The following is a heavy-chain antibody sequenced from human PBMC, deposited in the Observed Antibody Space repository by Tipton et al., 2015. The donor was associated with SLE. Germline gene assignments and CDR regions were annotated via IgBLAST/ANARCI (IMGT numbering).Heavy chain of an antibody. CDR1: GHSISSGFY. D-gene: IGHD3-3*01. CDR3: ARDTDLDYNFRSGYIGPFNY. Sequence: TLSLTCSVSGHSISSGFYWGWIRQSPGKGLEWIGNFYHRGTTYYNPSLKSRVTISADTSKNQFSLNLNSVTASDTAVYYCARDTDLDYNFRSGYIGPFNYWGQGTLVTVSS. V-gene: IGHV4-38-2*02. CDR2: FYHRGTT. J-gene: IGHJ4*02.